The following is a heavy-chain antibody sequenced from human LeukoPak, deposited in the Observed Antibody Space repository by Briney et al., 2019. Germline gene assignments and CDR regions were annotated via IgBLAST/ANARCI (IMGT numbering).Heavy chain of an antibody. J-gene: IGHJ4*02. V-gene: IGHV4-34*01. CDR1: GGSFSGYY. CDR3: ARDRVGDYFDY. Sequence: SETLSLTCAVYGGSFSGYYWSWIRQPPGKGLEWIGEINHSGSTNYNPSLKSRVTISIDTSKNQFSLKLSSVTAADTAVYYCARDRVGDYFDYWGQGTLVTVSS. CDR2: INHSGST. D-gene: IGHD3-16*01.